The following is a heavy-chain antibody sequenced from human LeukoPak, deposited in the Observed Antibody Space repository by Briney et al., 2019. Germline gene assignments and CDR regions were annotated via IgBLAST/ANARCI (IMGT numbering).Heavy chain of an antibody. V-gene: IGHV3-23*01. Sequence: PGGSLRLSCAASGFTFSSYAMSWVRQAPGKGLEWVSAISGSGGSTYYADSVKGRFTISRDNSKNTLYLQMNSLRAEDAAVYYCARGYSGYEAALDYWGQGTLVTVSS. D-gene: IGHD5-12*01. CDR2: ISGSGGST. J-gene: IGHJ4*02. CDR1: GFTFSSYA. CDR3: ARGYSGYEAALDY.